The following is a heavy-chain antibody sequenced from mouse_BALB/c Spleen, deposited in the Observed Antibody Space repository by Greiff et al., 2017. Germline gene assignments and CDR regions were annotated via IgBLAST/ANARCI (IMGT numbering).Heavy chain of an antibody. CDR2: IDPENGDT. CDR1: GFNIKDYY. CDR3: NAYGNYLLAMDY. Sequence: VHVKQSGAELVRSGASVNLSCTASGFNIKDYYMHWVKQRPEQGLEWIGWIDPENGDTEYAPKFQGKATMTADTSSNTAYLQLSSLTSEDTAVYYCNAYGNYLLAMDYWGQGTSVTVSS. D-gene: IGHD2-1*01. J-gene: IGHJ4*01. V-gene: IGHV14-4*02.